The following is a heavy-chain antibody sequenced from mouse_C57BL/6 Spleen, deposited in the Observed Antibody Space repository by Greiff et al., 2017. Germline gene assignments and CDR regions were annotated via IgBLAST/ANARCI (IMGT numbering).Heavy chain of an antibody. D-gene: IGHD1-1*01. CDR3: ARNPYYYGSSWFAY. J-gene: IGHJ3*01. Sequence: EVQRVESGGGLVKPGGSLKLSCAASGFTFSDYGMHWVRQAPEKGLEWVAYISSGSSTIYYADTVKGRFTISRDNAKNTLFLQMTSLRSEDTAMYYCARNPYYYGSSWFAYWGQGTLVTVSA. CDR2: ISSGSSTI. CDR1: GFTFSDYG. V-gene: IGHV5-17*01.